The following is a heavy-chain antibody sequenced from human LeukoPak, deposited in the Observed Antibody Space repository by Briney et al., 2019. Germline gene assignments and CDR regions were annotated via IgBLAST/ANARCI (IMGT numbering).Heavy chain of an antibody. D-gene: IGHD1/OR15-1a*01. J-gene: IGHJ4*02. CDR1: GFTFSDYY. CDR2: ISTTGSHT. V-gene: IGHV3-11*06. Sequence: PGGSLRLSCAASGFTFSDYYMSWIRQAPGKGLEWVSYISTTGSHTMYADSVKGRFTISRDNAKNSLSLQVNSLRADDTAVYYCARDWNTFDYWGQGTLVTVSS. CDR3: ARDWNTFDY.